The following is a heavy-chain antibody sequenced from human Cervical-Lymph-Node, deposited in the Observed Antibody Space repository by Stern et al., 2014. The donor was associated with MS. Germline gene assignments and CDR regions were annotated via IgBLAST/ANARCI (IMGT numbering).Heavy chain of an antibody. CDR1: GFTFSSYS. J-gene: IGHJ4*02. V-gene: IGHV3-21*01. D-gene: IGHD5-18*01. CDR3: AREGSGYSYGHDY. CDR2: ISSSSSYI. Sequence: EAQLLESGGGLVKPGGSLRLSCAASGFTFSSYSMNWVRQAPAKGLEWVSSISSSSSYIYYADSVKGRFTISRDNAKNSLYLQMNSLRAEDTAVYYCAREGSGYSYGHDYWGQGTLVTVSS.